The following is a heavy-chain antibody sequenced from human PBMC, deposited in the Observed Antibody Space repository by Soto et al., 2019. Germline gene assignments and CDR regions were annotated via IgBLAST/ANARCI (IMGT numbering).Heavy chain of an antibody. CDR3: ARAPEMTGTDWFDP. CDR2: IYYSGST. V-gene: IGHV4-31*03. J-gene: IGHJ5*02. CDR1: GGSISSGGYY. D-gene: IGHD1-1*01. Sequence: PSETLSLTCTVSGGSISSGGYYWSWIRQHPGKGLEWIGYIYYSGSTYYNPSLKSRVTIPVDTSKNQFSLKLSSVTAADTAVYYCARAPEMTGTDWFDPWGQGTLVTVSS.